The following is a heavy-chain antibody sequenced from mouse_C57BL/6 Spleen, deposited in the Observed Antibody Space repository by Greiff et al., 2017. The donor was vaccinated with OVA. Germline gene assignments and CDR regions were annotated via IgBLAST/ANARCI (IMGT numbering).Heavy chain of an antibody. Sequence: QVQLKQPGAELVRPGSSVTLSCKASGYTFTSYWMDWVKQKPGQGLEWIGNIYPSDSETHYNQKFKDKATLTVDKSSSTAYMQLSSLTSEDSAVYYCARNYYGSSWYFDVWGTGTTVTVSS. CDR2: IYPSDSET. V-gene: IGHV1-61*01. CDR1: GYTFTSYW. J-gene: IGHJ1*03. D-gene: IGHD1-1*01. CDR3: ARNYYGSSWYFDV.